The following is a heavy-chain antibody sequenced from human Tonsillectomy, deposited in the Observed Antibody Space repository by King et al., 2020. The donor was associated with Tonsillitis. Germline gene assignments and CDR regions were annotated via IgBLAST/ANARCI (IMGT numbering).Heavy chain of an antibody. CDR3: ASGGGNSDYDFWSGYYYYYYYYMDV. CDR2: IISISIYI. D-gene: IGHD3-3*01. Sequence: VQLVESGGGLVKPGGSLRLSCAASGFTFSSYSMNCVRHAPLKGLEWVSSIISISIYIYYADSVKGRSTISRDNAKNSLYLQMNSLRAEDTAVYYCASGGGNSDYDFWSGYYYYYYYYMDVWGKGTTVTVSS. V-gene: IGHV3-21*01. CDR1: GFTFSSYS. J-gene: IGHJ6*03.